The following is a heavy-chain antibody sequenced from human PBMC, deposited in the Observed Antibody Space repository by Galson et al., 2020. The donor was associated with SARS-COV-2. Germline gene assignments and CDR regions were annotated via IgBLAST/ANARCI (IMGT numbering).Heavy chain of an antibody. CDR3: ARRKYYNYYMDV. CDR2: ISYTGST. Sequence: SETLSLTCTVSGGSISTSSDYWGWIRQPPGKGVEWIGTISYTGSTYYNPSLKSRVFISVDTSKNQFSLTLSSVTAADTGVYYCARRKYYNYYMDVWGKGTTVTISS. V-gene: IGHV4-39*01. J-gene: IGHJ6*03. CDR1: GGSISTSSDY.